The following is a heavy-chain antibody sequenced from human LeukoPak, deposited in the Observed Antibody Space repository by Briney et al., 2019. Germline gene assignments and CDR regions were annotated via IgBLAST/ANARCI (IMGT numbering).Heavy chain of an antibody. CDR1: GXTFSSYA. J-gene: IGHJ3*02. Sequence: GGSLRLSCAASGXTFSSYAMSWVRQAPGKGLEWVSGITGSGGSTNYADSVKGRFTISRDNSKNTLSLQMNSLRAEDTAVYYCAKDEVFNRLGSHLRTDAFDIWGQGTMVTVSS. CDR2: ITGSGGST. D-gene: IGHD1-14*01. V-gene: IGHV3-23*01. CDR3: AKDEVFNRLGSHLRTDAFDI.